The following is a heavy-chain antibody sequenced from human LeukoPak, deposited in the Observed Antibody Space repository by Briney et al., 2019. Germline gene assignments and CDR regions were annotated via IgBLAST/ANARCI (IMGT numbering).Heavy chain of an antibody. D-gene: IGHD2-2*02. CDR1: GGSFSGYY. CDR2: INHSGST. J-gene: IGHJ5*02. Sequence: TSETLSLTCAVYGGSFSGYYWSWIRQPPGKGLEWIGEINHSGSTNCNPSLKSRVTISVDTSKNQFSLKLSSVTAADTAVYYCARGGSVVVPAAILTWFDPWGQGTLVTVSS. CDR3: ARGGSVVVPAAILTWFDP. V-gene: IGHV4-34*01.